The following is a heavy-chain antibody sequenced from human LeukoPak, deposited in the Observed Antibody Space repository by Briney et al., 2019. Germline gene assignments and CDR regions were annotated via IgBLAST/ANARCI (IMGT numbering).Heavy chain of an antibody. V-gene: IGHV3-72*01. Sequence: GGSLRLSCAASGFIFSSYWMSWVRQAPGKGLEWVGRTRNKANSYTTEYAASVKGRFTISRDDSKNSLYLQMNSLKTEDTAVYYCASLYGSGKRWVDPWGQGTLVTVSS. J-gene: IGHJ5*02. D-gene: IGHD3-10*01. CDR2: TRNKANSYTT. CDR1: GFIFSSYW. CDR3: ASLYGSGKRWVDP.